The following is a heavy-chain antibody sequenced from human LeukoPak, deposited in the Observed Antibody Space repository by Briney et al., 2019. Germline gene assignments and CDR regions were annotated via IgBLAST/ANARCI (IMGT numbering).Heavy chain of an antibody. CDR3: AREYGSGSFRY. CDR1: GFTFSSYA. D-gene: IGHD3-10*01. CDR2: ISGSGGST. Sequence: GSLRLSCAASGFTFSSYAMGWVRQAPGKGLEWVSVISGSGGSTNYADSVNGRFTISRDNSKNMLHLQMNSLRAEDTAVYYCAREYGSGSFRYWGQGTLVTVSS. V-gene: IGHV3-23*01. J-gene: IGHJ4*02.